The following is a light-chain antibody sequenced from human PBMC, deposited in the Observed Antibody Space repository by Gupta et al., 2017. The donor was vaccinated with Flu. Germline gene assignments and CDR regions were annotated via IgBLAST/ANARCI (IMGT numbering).Light chain of an antibody. J-gene: IGKJ1*01. CDR1: QSFLSSPNNENC. Sequence: DIVLTQSPGSLVVSLGQRATIKGKSSQSFLSSPNNENCLAWYQQKPGQPPKLLIYWASVRESGVPERFSGSGSGTDFTLTISSLQAEDVALYYCLQYSGSRRTFGQGTRVEIQ. CDR3: LQYSGSRRT. CDR2: WAS. V-gene: IGKV4-1*01.